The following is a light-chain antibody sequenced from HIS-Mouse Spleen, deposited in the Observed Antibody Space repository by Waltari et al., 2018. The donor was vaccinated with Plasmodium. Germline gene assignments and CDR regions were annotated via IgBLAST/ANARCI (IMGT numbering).Light chain of an antibody. CDR3: QQYNNWSFT. V-gene: IGKV3-15*01. Sequence: EIVMTQSPATLSVSPGERATLSCGASQRVSSNLAWYQQKPGQAPRLLIYGASTRATGIPARFSGSGSGTEFTLTISSLQSEDFAVYYCQQYNNWSFTFGPGTKVDIK. J-gene: IGKJ3*01. CDR1: QRVSSN. CDR2: GAS.